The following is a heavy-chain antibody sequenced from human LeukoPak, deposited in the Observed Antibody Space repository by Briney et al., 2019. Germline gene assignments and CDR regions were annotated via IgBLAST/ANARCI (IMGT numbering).Heavy chain of an antibody. J-gene: IGHJ4*02. D-gene: IGHD1-26*01. CDR3: AKDPQKWESYFDY. Sequence: PGGSLRLSCAASGFTFSSYGMHWVRQAPGKGQEWVAFIRYDGSNKYYADSVKGRFTISRDNSKNTLYLQMNSLRAEDTAVYYCAKDPQKWESYFDYWGQGTLVTVSS. V-gene: IGHV3-30*02. CDR2: IRYDGSNK. CDR1: GFTFSSYG.